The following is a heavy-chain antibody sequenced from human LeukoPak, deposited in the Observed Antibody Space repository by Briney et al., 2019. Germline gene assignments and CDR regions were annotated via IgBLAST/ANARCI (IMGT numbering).Heavy chain of an antibody. CDR1: GYSFTSYW. Sequence: GESLKISCKGSGYSFTSYWIGWVRQMPGKGLEWMGIIYPGDSDTRYSPSFQGQVTISADKSISTAYPQWSSLKASDTAMYYCARTYYYDSSGSRAFDIWGQGTMVTVSS. D-gene: IGHD3-22*01. V-gene: IGHV5-51*01. CDR2: IYPGDSDT. CDR3: ARTYYYDSSGSRAFDI. J-gene: IGHJ3*02.